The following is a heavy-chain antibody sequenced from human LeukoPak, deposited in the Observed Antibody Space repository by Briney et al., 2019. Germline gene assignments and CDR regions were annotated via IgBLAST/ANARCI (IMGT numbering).Heavy chain of an antibody. CDR3: ARAGGYCGRISCPYYFDY. CDR1: GYTFTSYD. CDR2: MNPNSGNT. D-gene: IGHD2-15*01. Sequence: ASVKVSCKASGYTFTSYDINWVRKAHGQGLEWMGWMNPNSGNTGYAQKFQGRLTMTRNTSISTAYMELSSLRSEDTAVYYCARAGGYCGRISCPYYFDYWGQGSLVAVSS. V-gene: IGHV1-8*01. J-gene: IGHJ4*02.